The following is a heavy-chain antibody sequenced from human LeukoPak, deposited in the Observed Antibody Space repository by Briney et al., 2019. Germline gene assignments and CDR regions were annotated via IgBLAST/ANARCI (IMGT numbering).Heavy chain of an antibody. Sequence: GASVKVSCKASGYTFTGYYMHWVRQAPGQGLEWMGWINPNSGGTNYAQKFQGRVTMTRDTSISTAYMELSRLRSDDTAVYYCARDFIPRTGDPGWYFDLWGRGTLVTVSS. J-gene: IGHJ2*01. V-gene: IGHV1-2*02. CDR2: INPNSGGT. CDR3: ARDFIPRTGDPGWYFDL. CDR1: GYTFTGYY. D-gene: IGHD7-27*01.